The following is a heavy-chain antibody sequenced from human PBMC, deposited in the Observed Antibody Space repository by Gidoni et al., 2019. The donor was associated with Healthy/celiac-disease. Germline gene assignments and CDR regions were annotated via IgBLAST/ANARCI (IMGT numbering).Heavy chain of an antibody. D-gene: IGHD5-18*01. V-gene: IGHV3-21*01. Sequence: EAQLVESGGGLVKLGGSRRLRCAASVFTFSSSSINWVREAPGQGLGCVSSISSSISYIYYADSVKGRFTISRDNAKNSLYLQMNSLRAEDTAVYYCARALSYGYREGFDYWGQGTLVTVSS. CDR3: ARALSYGYREGFDY. J-gene: IGHJ4*02. CDR2: ISSSISYI. CDR1: VFTFSSSS.